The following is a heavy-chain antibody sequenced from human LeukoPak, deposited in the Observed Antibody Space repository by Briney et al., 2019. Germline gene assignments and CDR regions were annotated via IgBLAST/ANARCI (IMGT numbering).Heavy chain of an antibody. Sequence: GGSLRLSCAASGFTFSSYSMNWVRQAPGKGLEWVSSISSSSSYIHYADSVKGRFTISRDNAKNSLYLQMNSLRAEDTAVYYCARGAPSDDYGDYDPFDYWGQGTLVTVSS. V-gene: IGHV3-21*01. CDR1: GFTFSSYS. CDR2: ISSSSSYI. J-gene: IGHJ4*02. CDR3: ARGAPSDDYGDYDPFDY. D-gene: IGHD4-17*01.